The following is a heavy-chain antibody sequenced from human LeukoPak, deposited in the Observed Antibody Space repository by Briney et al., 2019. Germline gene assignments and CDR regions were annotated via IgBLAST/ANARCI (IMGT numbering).Heavy chain of an antibody. Sequence: GGSLRLSCAASGFTFSSYAMHWVRRAPGKGLEWVAVISYDGSNKYYADSVKGRFTISRDNSKNTLYLQMNSLRAEDTAVYYCASEFVAAAGTDYWGQGTLVTVSS. J-gene: IGHJ4*02. CDR2: ISYDGSNK. CDR1: GFTFSSYA. CDR3: ASEFVAAAGTDY. D-gene: IGHD6-13*01. V-gene: IGHV3-30*04.